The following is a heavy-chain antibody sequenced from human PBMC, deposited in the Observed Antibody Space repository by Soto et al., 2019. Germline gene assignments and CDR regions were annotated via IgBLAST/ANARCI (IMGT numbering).Heavy chain of an antibody. CDR1: GDAIASSC. Sequence: GXSVKVSLKASGDAIASSCSRLLRPPPGKGLERMGSITAYNGTPNYAQKLQGRVTITTDTSTSTAYMELRSMRSDDTAVYSCARAVGYYYGTDVWGQRTTVTVSS. V-gene: IGHV1-18*01. J-gene: IGHJ6*02. D-gene: IGHD6-19*01. CDR2: ITAYNGTP. CDR3: ARAVGYYYGTDV.